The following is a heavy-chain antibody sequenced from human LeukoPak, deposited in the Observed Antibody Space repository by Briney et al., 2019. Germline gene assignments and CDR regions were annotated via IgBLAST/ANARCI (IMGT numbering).Heavy chain of an antibody. J-gene: IGHJ4*02. CDR3: AKGHRYCTSGNCNSAVDY. CDR1: GFTFNNYG. Sequence: GGSLRLSCAASGFTFNNYGMHWVRQAPGKGLEWVSTIGGGGGSTDYTDSVKGRFTISRDNSKNTLYLQMNSLGAEDTAVYYCAKGHRYCTSGNCNSAVDYWGQGTLVTVSS. CDR2: IGGGGGST. D-gene: IGHD2-15*01. V-gene: IGHV3-23*01.